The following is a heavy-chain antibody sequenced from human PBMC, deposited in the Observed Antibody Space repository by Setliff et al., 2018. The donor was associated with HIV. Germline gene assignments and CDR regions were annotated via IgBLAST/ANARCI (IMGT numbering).Heavy chain of an antibody. D-gene: IGHD4-17*01. CDR3: ARSRPSLRAFDI. J-gene: IGHJ3*02. CDR1: GGSFSGYY. Sequence: SETLSFTCAVYGGSFSGYYWSWIRQPPGKGLEWIGHIYSTFSGSTDYNPSLKSRVTMSIDTSKNYFSLKLTSVTAADTAVYYCARSRPSLRAFDIWGQGTMVTVSS. V-gene: IGHV4-59*10. CDR2: IYSTFSGST.